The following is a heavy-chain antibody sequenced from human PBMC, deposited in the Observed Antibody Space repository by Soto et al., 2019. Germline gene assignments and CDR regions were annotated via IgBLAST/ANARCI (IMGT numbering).Heavy chain of an antibody. J-gene: IGHJ3*02. CDR2: IFTGGST. CDR1: GFTVSSNY. CDR3: ARDRQSSGWLDAFDI. D-gene: IGHD6-19*01. Sequence: EVQLVESGGGLVQPGGSLRLSCAASGFTVSSNYMSWVRQAPGKGLEWVSVIFTGGSTYYADSVKGRFTISRHSSMNTVYPQMDSLRAEDTAVYYCARDRQSSGWLDAFDIWSQGTMVTVSS. V-gene: IGHV3-53*04.